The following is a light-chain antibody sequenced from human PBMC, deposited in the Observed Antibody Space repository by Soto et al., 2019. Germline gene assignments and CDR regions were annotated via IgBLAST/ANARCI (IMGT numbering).Light chain of an antibody. CDR3: QTWGTGIRV. CDR2: LNSDGSH. CDR1: SGHSSYA. V-gene: IGLV4-69*01. Sequence: QLVLTQSPSASASLGASVKLTCTLSSGHSSYAIAWHQQQTEKGPRYLMKLNSDGSHNKGDGIPDRFSGSSSGAERYLTISSLQSEDEADYYCQTWGTGIRVFGGGTKLTVL. J-gene: IGLJ2*01.